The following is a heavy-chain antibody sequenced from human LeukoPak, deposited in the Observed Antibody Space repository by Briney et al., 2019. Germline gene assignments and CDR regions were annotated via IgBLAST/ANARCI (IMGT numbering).Heavy chain of an antibody. CDR3: AGDLKNYYGSGSYYPFDY. V-gene: IGHV3-21*01. J-gene: IGHJ4*02. D-gene: IGHD3-10*01. Sequence: GGSLRLSCAASGFTFSSYSMNWVRQAPGKGLEWVSSISSSSSYIYYADSVKGRFTISRDNAKNSLYLQMNSLRAEDTAVYYCAGDLKNYYGSGSYYPFDYWGQGTLVTVSS. CDR2: ISSSSSYI. CDR1: GFTFSSYS.